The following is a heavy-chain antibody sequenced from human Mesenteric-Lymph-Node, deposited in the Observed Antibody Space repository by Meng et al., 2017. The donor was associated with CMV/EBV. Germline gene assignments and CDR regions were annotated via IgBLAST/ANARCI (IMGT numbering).Heavy chain of an antibody. V-gene: IGHV3-74*01. CDR2: INSDGSRT. D-gene: IGHD3-3*01. CDR1: GFTFDDYA. Sequence: GGSLRLSCAASGFTFDDYAMHWVRQAPGQGLVWVSRINSDGSRTNYADSVKGRFTISRDNAKNSLYLQMNSLRAEDTAVYYCAKEGGRFLEWLSHYYGMDVWGQGTTVTVSS. CDR3: AKEGGRFLEWLSHYYGMDV. J-gene: IGHJ6*02.